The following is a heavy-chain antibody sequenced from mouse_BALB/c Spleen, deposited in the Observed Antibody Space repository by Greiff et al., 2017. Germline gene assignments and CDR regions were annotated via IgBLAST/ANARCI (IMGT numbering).Heavy chain of an antibody. CDR1: GYTITDYA. D-gene: IGHD1-2*01. CDR3: ARTGSSLLRPIDY. Sequence: LEESGAELVRPGVSVKISCTGSGYTITDYAMHWVKQSHAQSLEWIGVISTYYGDASYNQKFKGKATMTVDKSSSTAYMELARLTSEDSAIYYCARTGSSLLRPIDYWGQGTTVTVSS. CDR2: ISTYYGDA. V-gene: IGHV1S137*01. J-gene: IGHJ2*01.